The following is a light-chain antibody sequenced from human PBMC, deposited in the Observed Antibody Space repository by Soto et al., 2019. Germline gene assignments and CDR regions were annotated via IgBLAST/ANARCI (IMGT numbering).Light chain of an antibody. V-gene: IGKV1-6*02. CDR1: QGIRKD. CDR2: ATS. CDR3: LQDYNYPRT. J-gene: IGKJ1*01. Sequence: IQMTQSPSSLSASVGDRGTMTCRASQGIRKDLAWYQQKPGKAPKILIYATSSLPSGVPSRFSGSGSGRDFTLTISRLQPEDFATYYCLQDYNYPRTFGQGTKVDIK.